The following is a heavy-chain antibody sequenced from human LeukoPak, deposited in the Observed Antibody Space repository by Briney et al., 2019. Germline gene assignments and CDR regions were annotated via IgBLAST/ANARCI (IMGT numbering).Heavy chain of an antibody. Sequence: GGSLRLSCAASGFTFSSYTMSWVRQAPGKGLEWVSVISVGGGSTFYADSAKGRFTISRDDSKNMLFLQMNSLRAEDTAVYYCAKANAMTTVANFDYWGQGTLVTVSS. J-gene: IGHJ4*02. CDR3: AKANAMTTVANFDY. CDR2: ISVGGGST. D-gene: IGHD4-17*01. V-gene: IGHV3-23*01. CDR1: GFTFSSYT.